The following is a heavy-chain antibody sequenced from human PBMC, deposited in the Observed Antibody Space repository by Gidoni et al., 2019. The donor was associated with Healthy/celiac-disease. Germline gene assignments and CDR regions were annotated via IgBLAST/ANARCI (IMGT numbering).Heavy chain of an antibody. Sequence: EVQLVESGGGLVKPGGSLRLSCAASGFTFSNAWMSWVRQAPGKGLEWVGRIKSKTDGGTTDYAAPVKGRFTISRDDSKNTLYLQMNSLKTEDTAVYYCTTAGGRIRFLEWLSYFDYWGQGTLVTVSS. CDR2: IKSKTDGGTT. V-gene: IGHV3-15*01. D-gene: IGHD3-3*01. CDR3: TTAGGRIRFLEWLSYFDY. J-gene: IGHJ4*02. CDR1: GFTFSNAW.